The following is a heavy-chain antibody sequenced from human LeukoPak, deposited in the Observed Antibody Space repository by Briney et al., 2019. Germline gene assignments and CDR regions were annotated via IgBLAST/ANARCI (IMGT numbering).Heavy chain of an antibody. CDR2: INPNSGGT. CDR1: GYTFTGYY. Sequence: ASVKVSCKASGYTFTGYYMHWVRQAPGQGLEWMGWINPNSGGTNYAQKFQGRVTMTRDTSISTAYMELSRLRSDDTAVYYCARDYDFWSGYSLDYWGQGTLVTVSS. J-gene: IGHJ4*02. V-gene: IGHV1-2*02. CDR3: ARDYDFWSGYSLDY. D-gene: IGHD3-3*01.